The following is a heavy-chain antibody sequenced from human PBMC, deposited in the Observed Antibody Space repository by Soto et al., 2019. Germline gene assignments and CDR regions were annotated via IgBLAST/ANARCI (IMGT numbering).Heavy chain of an antibody. J-gene: IGHJ6*01. CDR1: GLTFSLYS. CDR2: ISRSSTGI. D-gene: IGHD3-10*01. Sequence: EVQLVESGGGLVQPGGSLRLSCAASGLTFSLYSMSWVRQAPRKGLEWVSYISRSSTGIHYADSVKGRFTISRDDVTNSMHLQMNSLRDGDTAVYYCARAVTWGLDVWGQGTTVSISS. V-gene: IGHV3-48*02. CDR3: ARAVTWGLDV.